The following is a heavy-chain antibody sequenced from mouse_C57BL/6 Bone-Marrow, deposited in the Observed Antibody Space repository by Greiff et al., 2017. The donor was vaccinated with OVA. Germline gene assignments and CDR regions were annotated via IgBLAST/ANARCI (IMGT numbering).Heavy chain of an antibody. V-gene: IGHV1-19*01. CDR2: INPYNGGT. J-gene: IGHJ3*01. Sequence: EVHLVESGPVLVKPGASVKMSCKASGYTFTDYYMNWVKQSHGKSLEWIGVINPYNGGTSYNQKFKGKATLTVDKSSSTAYMELNSLTSEDSAVYYCAREGSWFAYWGQGTLVTVSA. CDR3: AREGSWFAY. CDR1: GYTFTDYY.